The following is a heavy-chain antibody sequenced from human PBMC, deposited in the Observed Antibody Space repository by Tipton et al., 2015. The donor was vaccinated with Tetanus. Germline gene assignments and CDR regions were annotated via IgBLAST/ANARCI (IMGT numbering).Heavy chain of an antibody. CDR3: ARVALTGTHFDY. V-gene: IGHV4-34*01. Sequence: LVKPTETLSLNCTVSVGAIIDSYWGWIRQPPGKGLEWIGEINHGGDTNFSPSIKSRVSMSVDTSKRQFSLSLPSVTAADTAVYYCARVALTGTHFDYGGQGPLVTVSA. CDR1: VGAIIDSY. J-gene: IGHJ4*02. CDR2: INHGGDT. D-gene: IGHD3-9*01.